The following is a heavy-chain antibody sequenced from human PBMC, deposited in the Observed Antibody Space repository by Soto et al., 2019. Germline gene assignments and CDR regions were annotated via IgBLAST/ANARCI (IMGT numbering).Heavy chain of an antibody. CDR3: AKLIGGTSPGDF. CDR1: GFSFSTYA. CDR2: IRPSGSDT. J-gene: IGHJ4*02. Sequence: PRGSLRLSCAASGFSFSTYAMSWVRQAPGKGLEWVSAIRPSGSDTYYADSVKGRFTISRDNSKDTLYLQMKSLRAEDTAVYYCAKLIGGTSPGDFWGRGILVTVSS. D-gene: IGHD2-15*01. V-gene: IGHV3-23*01.